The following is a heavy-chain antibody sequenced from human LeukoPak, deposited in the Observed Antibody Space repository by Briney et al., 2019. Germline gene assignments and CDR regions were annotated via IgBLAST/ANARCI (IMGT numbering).Heavy chain of an antibody. J-gene: IGHJ4*02. CDR3: ARGDRYSSSWPFDF. Sequence: PSETLSLTCTVSGGSISSDYWTWIRQPPGKRLEWIGYISYSGSTNYNPSLKSRVTISVDTSKNQFSLKLSSVTAADTAVYYCARGDRYSSSWPFDFWGQGTLVSVFS. CDR2: ISYSGST. CDR1: GGSISSDY. D-gene: IGHD6-13*01. V-gene: IGHV4-59*12.